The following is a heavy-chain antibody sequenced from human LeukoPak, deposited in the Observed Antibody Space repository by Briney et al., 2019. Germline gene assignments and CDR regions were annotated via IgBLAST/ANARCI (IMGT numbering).Heavy chain of an antibody. D-gene: IGHD3/OR15-3a*01. J-gene: IGHJ4*02. CDR2: VYYSGST. CDR3: ARRAGTGGRDDVDD. CDR1: GGSISSYF. Sequence: SETLSLTCTVSGGSISSYFWSWIRQPPGEGLEWIGYVYYSGSTNYNPSLKSRVTISVETSKNQFSLNLSSVTAADTAVYYCARRAGTGGRDDVDDWGQGTLVTVSS. V-gene: IGHV4-59*08.